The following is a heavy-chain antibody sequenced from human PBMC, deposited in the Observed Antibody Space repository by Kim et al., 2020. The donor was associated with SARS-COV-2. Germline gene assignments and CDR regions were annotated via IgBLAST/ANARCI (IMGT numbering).Heavy chain of an antibody. J-gene: IGHJ6*02. D-gene: IGHD2-2*01. V-gene: IGHV1-69*04. CDR1: GGTFSSYA. CDR3: AREVVPAARVRVHYYGMDV. CDR2: IIPILGIA. Sequence: SVKVSCKASGGTFSSYAISWVRQAPGQGLEWMGRIIPILGIANYAQKFQGRVTITADKSTSTAYMELSSLRSEDTAVYYCAREVVPAARVRVHYYGMDVWGQGTTVTVSS.